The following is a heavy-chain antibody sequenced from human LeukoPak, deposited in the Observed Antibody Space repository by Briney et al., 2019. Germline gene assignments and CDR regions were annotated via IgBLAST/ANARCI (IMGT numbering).Heavy chain of an antibody. Sequence: PSETLSLTCTVSGGPISSSSYYWGWIRQPPGKGLEWIGSIYYSGSTYYNPSLKSRVTISVDTSKNQFSLKLSSVTAADTAVYYCARRRKDSGRCFDYWGQGTLVTVSS. J-gene: IGHJ4*02. CDR3: ARRRKDSGRCFDY. CDR1: GGPISSSSYY. V-gene: IGHV4-39*01. D-gene: IGHD1-26*01. CDR2: IYYSGST.